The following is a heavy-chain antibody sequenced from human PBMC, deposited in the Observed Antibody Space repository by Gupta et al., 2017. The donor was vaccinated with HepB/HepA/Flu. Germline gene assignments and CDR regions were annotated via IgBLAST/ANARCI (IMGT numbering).Heavy chain of an antibody. Sequence: QLQLQESGPGLVKPSETLSLTCTVSGGSISSSSYYWGWIRQPPGKGLEWIGTIYYSGSTYYKPSLKRRVIISVDTSKNQVSLKLSSVTAADTAVVYCARHSRMGCTSPSCQTDYWGQGTLVTVSS. CDR3: ARHSRMGCTSPSCQTDY. D-gene: IGHD2-2*01. CDR1: GGSISSSSYY. CDR2: IYYSGST. V-gene: IGHV4-39*01. J-gene: IGHJ4*02.